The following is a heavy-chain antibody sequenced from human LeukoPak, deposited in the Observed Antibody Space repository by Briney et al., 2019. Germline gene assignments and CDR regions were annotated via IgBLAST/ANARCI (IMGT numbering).Heavy chain of an antibody. J-gene: IGHJ5*02. Sequence: ASVKVSCKASGYTFTGCYMHWVRQAPGQGLEWMGWINPNSGGTNYAQKFQGRVTMTRDTSISTAYMELSRLRSDDTAVYYCARVELRVVNWFDPWGQGTLVTVSS. CDR1: GYTFTGCY. CDR2: INPNSGGT. CDR3: ARVELRVVNWFDP. V-gene: IGHV1-2*02. D-gene: IGHD2/OR15-2a*01.